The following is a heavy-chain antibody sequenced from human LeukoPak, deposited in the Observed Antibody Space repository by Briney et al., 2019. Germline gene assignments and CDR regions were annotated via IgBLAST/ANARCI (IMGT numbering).Heavy chain of an antibody. CDR1: GYTFTDYY. D-gene: IGHD3-16*01. CDR2: VDPEDGET. V-gene: IGHV1-69-2*01. J-gene: IGHJ6*03. Sequence: ASVKVFCKVSGYTFTDYYMHWVQQAPGKGLEWIGLVDPEDGETIYAETFQGRVTITADTSTDTAYMELSSLRSEDTAVYYCATEIMGLRDEYYYYYYMDVWGKGTTVTVSS. CDR3: ATEIMGLRDEYYYYYYMDV.